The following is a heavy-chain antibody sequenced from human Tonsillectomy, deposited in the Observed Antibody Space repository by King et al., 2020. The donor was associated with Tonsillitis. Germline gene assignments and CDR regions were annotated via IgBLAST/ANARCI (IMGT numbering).Heavy chain of an antibody. CDR2: IDVDDDK. D-gene: IGHD4-17*01. CDR3: ARSTVTNSPVFDY. CDR1: GLSLSTNGVL. Sequence: VTLKESGPALVKPTQTLTLTCTFSGLSLSTNGVLVTWFRQPPWKSLEWIARIDVDDDKFYCTSLKTRLSISKDTSKNQVVLTMTNMDPVDTATYYCARSTVTNSPVFDYWGQGTLVTVSS. V-gene: IGHV2-70*04. J-gene: IGHJ4*02.